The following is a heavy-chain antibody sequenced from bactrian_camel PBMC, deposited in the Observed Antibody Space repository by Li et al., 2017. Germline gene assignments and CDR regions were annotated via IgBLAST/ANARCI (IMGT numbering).Heavy chain of an antibody. Sequence: DVQLVESGGGLVQPGGSLRLSCAASGFTAGSYYMSWVRQAPGKEENLVSLRRDGTTVYSDSVKGRFTISQDRTKNILYLQMNDLKDEDTGMYYCAKVEDGGSWYDVSEERGQRTQVTVS. CDR2: LRRDGTT. D-gene: IGHD6*01. J-gene: IGHJ4*01. CDR1: GFTAGSYY. V-gene: IGHV3S10*01.